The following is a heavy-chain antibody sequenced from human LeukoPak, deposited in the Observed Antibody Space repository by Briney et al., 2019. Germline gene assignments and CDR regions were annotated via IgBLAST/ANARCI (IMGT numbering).Heavy chain of an antibody. CDR1: GFTFSNYA. V-gene: IGHV3-23*01. J-gene: IGHJ5*01. Sequence: GGSLRLSCVASGFTFSNYAMSWVRQAPGKGLEWVSGVSAGGGTTYYTDSVKGRFTISRDKSKSTLYLQMNNLRVDDTAIYYCAKDRDGGSNTRAKGFDSWGQGTLVTVSS. D-gene: IGHD3-16*01. CDR3: AKDRDGGSNTRAKGFDS. CDR2: VSAGGGTT.